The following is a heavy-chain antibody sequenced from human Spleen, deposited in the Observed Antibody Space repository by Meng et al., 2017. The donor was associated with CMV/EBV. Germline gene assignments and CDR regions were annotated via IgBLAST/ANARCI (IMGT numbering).Heavy chain of an antibody. J-gene: IGHJ6*02. D-gene: IGHD6-6*01. V-gene: IGHV3-7*01. CDR3: ASKTLISSSSSHYYYGMDV. CDR1: GFTFSSYW. CDR2: IKQDGSEK. Sequence: GGSLRLSCAASGFTFSSYWMSWVRQAPGKGLEWVANIKQDGSEKYYVDSVKGRFTISRDNAKNSLYLQMNSLRAEDTAVYYCASKTLISSSSSHYYYGMDVWGQGTTVTVSS.